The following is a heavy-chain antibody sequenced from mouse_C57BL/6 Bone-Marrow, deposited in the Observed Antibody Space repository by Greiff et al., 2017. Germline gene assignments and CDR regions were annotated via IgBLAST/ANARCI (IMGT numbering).Heavy chain of an antibody. Sequence: EVQLQESGPGLVKPSQSLSLTCSVTGYSITSGYYWNWIRQFPGNKLEWMGYISYDGSNNYNPSLKNRISITRDTSKNQFFLKLNSVTTEDTATYYCASRSGTGAMDYWGQGTSVTVSS. CDR1: GYSITSGYY. J-gene: IGHJ4*01. CDR2: ISYDGSN. CDR3: ASRSGTGAMDY. V-gene: IGHV3-6*01. D-gene: IGHD4-1*01.